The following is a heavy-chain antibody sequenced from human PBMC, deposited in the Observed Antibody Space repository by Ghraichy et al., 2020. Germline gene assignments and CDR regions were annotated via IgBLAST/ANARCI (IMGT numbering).Heavy chain of an antibody. J-gene: IGHJ3*02. Sequence: GGSLRLSCAVSGFDLSGSYMHWVRQGPGKGLEWISVIYSGGITYYADSVKGRFTISRASAKNTLYFQMNSLRAEDTAEYHCARAQSLTGPFAIWGQGTLVTVSS. D-gene: IGHD1-14*01. CDR3: ARAQSLTGPFAI. CDR2: IYSGGIT. V-gene: IGHV3-53*01. CDR1: GFDLSGSY.